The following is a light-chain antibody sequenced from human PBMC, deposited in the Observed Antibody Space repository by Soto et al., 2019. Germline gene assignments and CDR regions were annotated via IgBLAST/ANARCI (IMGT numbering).Light chain of an antibody. CDR2: AAS. J-gene: IGKJ1*01. CDR3: HQYGSSQGT. Sequence: ETVLTQSPGTLSLSPGERATLSCRASQIVSSNFLAWYQQKPGQAPRLLIYAASSRATGIPDRFSGSGSGTDFTFTISRLEPEDFAVYYCHQYGSSQGTFGQGTKVDIK. V-gene: IGKV3-20*01. CDR1: QIVSSNF.